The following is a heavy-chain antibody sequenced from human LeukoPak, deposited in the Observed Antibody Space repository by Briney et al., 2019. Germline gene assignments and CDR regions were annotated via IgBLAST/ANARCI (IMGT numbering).Heavy chain of an antibody. Sequence: GGSLRLSCAASGFTFSSYGMHWVRQAPGKGLEWVAVISYDGSNKYYADSVKGRFTISRDNSKDTLYLQMNSLRAEDTAVYYCAKDTYRGSSGYSNYWGQGTLVTVSP. V-gene: IGHV3-30*18. D-gene: IGHD3-22*01. CDR2: ISYDGSNK. CDR1: GFTFSSYG. CDR3: AKDTYRGSSGYSNY. J-gene: IGHJ4*02.